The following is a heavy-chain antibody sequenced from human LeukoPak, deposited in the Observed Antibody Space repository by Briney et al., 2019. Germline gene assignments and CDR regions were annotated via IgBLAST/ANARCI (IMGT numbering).Heavy chain of an antibody. D-gene: IGHD6-13*01. Sequence: GGSLRLSCAASGFTFSSYGMHWVRQAPVKGLEWVAVIWYDGSNQYYADSVKGRFTTSRDNSKNTLSLQMNSLRAEDTAVYYCARGGSSWLTDNWFDPWGQGTLVTVSS. CDR3: ARGGSSWLTDNWFDP. V-gene: IGHV3-33*01. CDR2: IWYDGSNQ. CDR1: GFTFSSYG. J-gene: IGHJ5*02.